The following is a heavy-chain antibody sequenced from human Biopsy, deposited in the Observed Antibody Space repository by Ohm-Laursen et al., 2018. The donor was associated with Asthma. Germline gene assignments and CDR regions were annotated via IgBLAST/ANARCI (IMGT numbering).Heavy chain of an antibody. CDR2: ISSSSSTI. D-gene: IGHD1-7*01. CDR3: ARDPHNSYLASPRTKFNYYYYGMDV. J-gene: IGHJ6*02. CDR1: GFTFSSYS. Sequence: SLRLSCAASGFTFSSYSMNWVRQAPGKGLEWVSYISSSSSTIYYADSVKGRFTISRDNAKNSLYLQMNSLRDEDTAVYYCARDPHNSYLASPRTKFNYYYYGMDVWGQGTTVTVSS. V-gene: IGHV3-48*02.